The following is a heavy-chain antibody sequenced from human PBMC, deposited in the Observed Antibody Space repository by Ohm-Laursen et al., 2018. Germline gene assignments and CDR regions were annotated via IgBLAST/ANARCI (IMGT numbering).Heavy chain of an antibody. V-gene: IGHV3-11*01. CDR1: GFTFSDYY. CDR3: TRDQNISVVVPAAQTKKVTSYYYYGMDV. D-gene: IGHD2-2*01. CDR2: ISSSGSTI. Sequence: GSLRLSCTAPGFTFSDYYMSWIRQAPGKGLEWVSYISSSGSTIYYADSVKGRFTISRDNAKNSLYLQMNSLRAEDTAMYYCTRDQNISVVVPAAQTKKVTSYYYYGMDVWGQGTTVTVSS. J-gene: IGHJ6*02.